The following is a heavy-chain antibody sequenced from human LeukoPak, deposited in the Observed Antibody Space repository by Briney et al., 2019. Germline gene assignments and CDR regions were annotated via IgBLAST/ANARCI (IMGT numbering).Heavy chain of an antibody. Sequence: HGESLKISCKGSGYSFTSYWISWVRQMPGKSLEWRGIIYPGDSDTRYSPSFQGQVTISADKSISTAYLQWSSLKASDTAMYYCARRFGAIFGVVPFDYWGQGTLVTVSS. J-gene: IGHJ4*02. D-gene: IGHD3-3*01. CDR3: ARRFGAIFGVVPFDY. CDR1: GYSFTSYW. CDR2: IYPGDSDT. V-gene: IGHV5-51*01.